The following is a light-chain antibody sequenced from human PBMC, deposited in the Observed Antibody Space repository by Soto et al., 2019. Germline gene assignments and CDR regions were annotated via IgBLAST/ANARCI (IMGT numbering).Light chain of an antibody. CDR1: HSILYSSNSKNY. CDR2: AAA. J-gene: IGKJ4*01. V-gene: IGKV1-39*01. Sequence: DIVMTPAPDSLAVSLGERATIHCKSSHSILYSSNSKNYLKWYQQKPGKAPKLLIYAAASLQSGVPSRFSGSGSGTDFTFTISGLQPEDFATYYCQQSYSTPLTFGGGTKVDIK. CDR3: QQSYSTPLT.